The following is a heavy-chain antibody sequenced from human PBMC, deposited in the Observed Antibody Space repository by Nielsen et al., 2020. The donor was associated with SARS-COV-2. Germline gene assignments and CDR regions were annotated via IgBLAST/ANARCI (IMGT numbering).Heavy chain of an antibody. J-gene: IGHJ3*02. D-gene: IGHD1-26*01. Sequence: SETLSLTCTVSGGSISSYYWSWIRQPPGKGLEWIGYIYYSGSTNYNPSLKSRVTISVDTSKNQFSLKLSSVTAADTAVYYCAREDIVGAKGSGAFDIWGQGTMVTVSS. V-gene: IGHV4-59*12. CDR2: IYYSGST. CDR3: AREDIVGAKGSGAFDI. CDR1: GGSISSYY.